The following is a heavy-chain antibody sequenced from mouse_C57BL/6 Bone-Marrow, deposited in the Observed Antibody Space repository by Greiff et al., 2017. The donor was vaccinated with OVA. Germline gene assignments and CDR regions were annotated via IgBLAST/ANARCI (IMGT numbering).Heavy chain of an antibody. J-gene: IGHJ3*01. CDR1: GFTFSDYG. CDR2: ISSGSSTI. D-gene: IGHD1-1*01. Sequence: EVQLVESGGGLVKPGGSLKLSCAASGFTFSDYGMHWVRQAPEKGLEWVAYISSGSSTIYYADTVKGRFTISRDNAKNTLFLQMTSLRSEDTAMYYCARPPYYYGSSFFAYWGQGTLVTVSA. V-gene: IGHV5-17*01. CDR3: ARPPYYYGSSFFAY.